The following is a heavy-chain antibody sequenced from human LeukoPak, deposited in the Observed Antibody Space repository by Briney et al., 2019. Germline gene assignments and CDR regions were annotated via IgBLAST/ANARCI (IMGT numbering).Heavy chain of an antibody. V-gene: IGHV3-7*01. CDR3: ARDLSYSDY. CDR1: GFTFSTSW. J-gene: IGHJ4*02. Sequence: GGSLRLSCVASGFTFSTSWMTGVREAPGKGLEWVANIRQDGSSKYYVDSVKGRFTISRDNAKNSLYLQMNSLRVEDTAVYYCARDLSYSDYWGQGALVTVSS. CDR2: IRQDGSSK.